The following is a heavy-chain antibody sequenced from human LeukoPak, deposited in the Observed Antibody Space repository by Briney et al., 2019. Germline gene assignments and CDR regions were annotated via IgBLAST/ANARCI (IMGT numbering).Heavy chain of an antibody. CDR1: GGTFSSYA. CDR2: IIPIFGTA. CDR3: ARGSGWYSWFDP. J-gene: IGHJ5*02. Sequence: ASVKVSCKASGGTFSSYAISWVRQAPGQGLEWMGGIIPIFGTANYAQKLQGRVTMTTDTSTSTAYMELRSLRSDDTAVYYCARGSGWYSWFDPWGQETLVTVSS. D-gene: IGHD6-19*01. V-gene: IGHV1-69*05.